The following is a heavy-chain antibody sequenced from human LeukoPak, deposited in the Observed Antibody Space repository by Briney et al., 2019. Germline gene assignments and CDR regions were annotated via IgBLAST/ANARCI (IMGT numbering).Heavy chain of an antibody. V-gene: IGHV4-34*01. J-gene: IGHJ4*02. D-gene: IGHD3-22*01. CDR1: GGSFSNYY. CDR3: ARGRGYDSSGYYNPRRYFDY. Sequence: SETLSLTCAVYGGSFSNYYWSWIRQPPGKGLEWIGEINHSGSTNYNPSLKSRVTISVDTSKNQFSLKLSSVTAADTAVYYCARGRGYDSSGYYNPRRYFDYWGQGTLVTVSS. CDR2: INHSGST.